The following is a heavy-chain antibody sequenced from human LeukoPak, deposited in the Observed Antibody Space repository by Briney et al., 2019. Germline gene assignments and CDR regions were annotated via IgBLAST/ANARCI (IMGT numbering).Heavy chain of an antibody. CDR2: IIPIFCTA. CDR1: GYSLIHYY. D-gene: IGHD3-3*01. J-gene: IGHJ4*02. Sequence: RAPVKVFCKASGYSLIHYYIHWVRQATGQELEWMGGIIPIFCTAIYAQKFQGRVTFTGDESTSPAYMELSSLRSEYWAVYYCALTIFGVVTSWTFDYWGQGTLVTVPS. V-gene: IGHV1-69*13. CDR3: ALTIFGVVTSWTFDY.